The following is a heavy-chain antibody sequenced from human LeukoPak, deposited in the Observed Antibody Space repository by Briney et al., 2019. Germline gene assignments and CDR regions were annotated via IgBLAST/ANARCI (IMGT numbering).Heavy chain of an antibody. Sequence: GRSLRLSCAASGFTFSSYAMHWVRQAPGKGLEWVALISYDGSSEYYADSVKGRFTISRDNSMNTLYLQMISLRAEDTAVYYCAKDDYSNLDYWGQGTLVTVSS. D-gene: IGHD4-11*01. CDR1: GFTFSSYA. J-gene: IGHJ4*02. CDR3: AKDDYSNLDY. V-gene: IGHV3-30-3*01. CDR2: ISYDGSSE.